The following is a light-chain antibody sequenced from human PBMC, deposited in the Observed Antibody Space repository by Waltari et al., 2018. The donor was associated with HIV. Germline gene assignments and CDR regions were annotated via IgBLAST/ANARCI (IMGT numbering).Light chain of an antibody. CDR2: STN. Sequence: QTVVTQEPSFSVSPGGTVTLTCGLSSGPVSARYRPSRYQQTPGQAPRTLIYSTNTRSSGVPDRFSGSILGNKAALTITGAQADDESVYYCSLYMGGGIWVFGGGTKLTVL. CDR3: SLYMGGGIWV. V-gene: IGLV8-61*01. J-gene: IGLJ3*02. CDR1: SGPVSARYR.